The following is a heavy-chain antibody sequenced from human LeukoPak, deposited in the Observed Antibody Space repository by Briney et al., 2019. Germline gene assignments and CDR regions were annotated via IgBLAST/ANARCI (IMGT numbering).Heavy chain of an antibody. CDR2: IYYGGST. J-gene: IGHJ6*03. V-gene: IGHV4-39*07. CDR3: ARSSFRVQDYYYYYYMDV. D-gene: IGHD3-16*02. CDR1: GGSISSSTYY. Sequence: SETLSLTCTVSGGSISSSTYYWGWIRQPPGKGLEWIGSIYYGGSTYYNPSLKSRVTMSVDTSKNQFSLKLSSVTAADTAVYYCARSSFRVQDYYYYYYMDVWGKGTTVTVSS.